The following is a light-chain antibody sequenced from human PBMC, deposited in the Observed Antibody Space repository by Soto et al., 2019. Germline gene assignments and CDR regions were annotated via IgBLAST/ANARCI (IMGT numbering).Light chain of an antibody. CDR3: SSYTSSSTYV. CDR2: DVS. J-gene: IGLJ1*01. Sequence: QSALTQPASVYGSPEHSITISCSGTSSDVGGYNYVSWYQQHPGKAPKLMIYDVSNRPSGVSNRFSGSKSGNTASLTISGLQAEDEADYYCSSYTSSSTYVFGTGTKLTVL. CDR1: SSDVGGYNY. V-gene: IGLV2-14*01.